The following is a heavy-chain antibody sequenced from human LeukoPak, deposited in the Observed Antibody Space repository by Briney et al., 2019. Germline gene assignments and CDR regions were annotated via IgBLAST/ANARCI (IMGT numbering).Heavy chain of an antibody. J-gene: IGHJ4*02. D-gene: IGHD3-22*01. CDR3: VIEYYYDSSGYDY. V-gene: IGHV3-30*03. CDR1: GFTFSSYG. Sequence: GRSLRLSCAASGFTFSSYGMHWVRQAPGKGLEWVAVISYDGSNKYYADSVKGRFTISRDNSKNTLYLQMNSLRAEDTAVYYCVIEYYYDSSGYDYWGQGTLVTVSS. CDR2: ISYDGSNK.